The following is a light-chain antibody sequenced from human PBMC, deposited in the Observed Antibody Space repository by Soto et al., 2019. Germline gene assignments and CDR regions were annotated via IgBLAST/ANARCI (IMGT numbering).Light chain of an antibody. V-gene: IGLV2-14*01. J-gene: IGLJ1*01. Sequence: QSALTQPASVSGSPAQSITISCTGTTNDVGVYNYVSWYQHHPVKAPKLLIFEVSSRPSGVSNRFSGSKSGNTASLTSSALQDENEAAYFCNSYTRSTSRPYVFVTGSMVTVL. CDR1: TNDVGVYNY. CDR2: EVS. CDR3: NSYTRSTSRPYV.